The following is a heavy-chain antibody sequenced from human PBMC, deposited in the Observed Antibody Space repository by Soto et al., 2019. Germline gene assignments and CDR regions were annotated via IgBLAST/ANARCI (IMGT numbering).Heavy chain of an antibody. Sequence: RXSVKVSCKGSVFTFSNYGLNWVRQAPGQGLEWMGWVSANNGHTNYAQNLQGRVSMTTDTSTSTAYMELRGLRFDDTAVYYCARDIESVTAKHFFYYYAMDVWGQGTTVTSP. J-gene: IGHJ6*02. D-gene: IGHD2-8*01. CDR3: ARDIESVTAKHFFYYYAMDV. CDR2: VSANNGHT. CDR1: VFTFSNYG. V-gene: IGHV1-18*01.